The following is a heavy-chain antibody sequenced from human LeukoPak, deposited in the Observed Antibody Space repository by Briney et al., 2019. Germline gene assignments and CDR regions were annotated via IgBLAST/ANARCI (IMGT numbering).Heavy chain of an antibody. CDR1: GYTFTGYY. J-gene: IGHJ6*02. Sequence: ASVKVSCKASGYTFTGYYMHWVRQAPGQGLEWMGWISAYNGNTNYAQKLQGRVTMTTDTSTSTAYMELRSLRSDDTAVYYCARDQPRKDFWSGYYSYYYYGMDVWGQGTTVTVSS. CDR2: ISAYNGNT. V-gene: IGHV1-18*04. D-gene: IGHD3-3*01. CDR3: ARDQPRKDFWSGYYSYYYYGMDV.